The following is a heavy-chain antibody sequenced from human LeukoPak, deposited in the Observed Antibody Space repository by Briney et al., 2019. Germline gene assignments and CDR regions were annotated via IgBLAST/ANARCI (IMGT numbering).Heavy chain of an antibody. J-gene: IGHJ6*02. D-gene: IGHD3-22*01. CDR3: ARESDSSGYLGPYGMDV. CDR2: INPNSGGT. V-gene: IGHV1-2*02. Sequence: ASVKVSCKASGYTFTGYYMHWVRQAPGQGLEWMGWINPNSGGTNYAQKFQGRVTITRNTSISTAYMELRSLRSDDTAVYYCARESDSSGYLGPYGMDVWGQGTTVTVSS. CDR1: GYTFTGYY.